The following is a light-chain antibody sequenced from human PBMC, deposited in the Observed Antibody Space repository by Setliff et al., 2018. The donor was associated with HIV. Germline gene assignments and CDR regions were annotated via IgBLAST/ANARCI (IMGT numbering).Light chain of an antibody. CDR1: SSNIGTYNY. J-gene: IGLJ1*01. V-gene: IGLV2-11*01. CDR3: CSYEGNSVSYV. CDR2: DVT. Sequence: QSALTQTRSVSGSPGQAVTISCTGTSSNIGTYNYVSWYQQHPGKAPKLMIYDVTKRPSGVSDRFPGSKSGNTASLTISGLQAEDEADYYCCSYEGNSVSYVFGTGTKVTVL.